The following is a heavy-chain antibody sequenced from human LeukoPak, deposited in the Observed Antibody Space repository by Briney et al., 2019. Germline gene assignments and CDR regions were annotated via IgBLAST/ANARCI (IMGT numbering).Heavy chain of an antibody. Sequence: GESLKISCKGSGYSFTNYWIGWVRQMPGKGLEWMGIIYPGDSDPIYSPSFQGQVTISADKSISTAYLQWSSLKASDTAMYYCARRREYCSGGSCYPQFDPWGQGTLVTVSS. D-gene: IGHD2-15*01. V-gene: IGHV5-51*01. CDR1: GYSFTNYW. J-gene: IGHJ5*02. CDR2: IYPGDSDP. CDR3: ARRREYCSGGSCYPQFDP.